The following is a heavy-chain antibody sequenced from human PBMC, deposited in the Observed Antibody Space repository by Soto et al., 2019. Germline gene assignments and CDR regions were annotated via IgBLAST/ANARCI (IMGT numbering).Heavy chain of an antibody. D-gene: IGHD3-10*01. J-gene: IGHJ6*02. CDR3: ARSPNYYYYGFDV. CDR1: GGSFSSGDYF. CDR2: IYYSGST. Sequence: LSLSCTVSGGSFSSGDYFWSWLRQSPGKRLEWIAYIYYSGSTNYNPSLKSRATISVDTSKSQVSLTLTSMTAADAALYYCARSPNYYYYGFDVWGQGTAVTVSS. V-gene: IGHV4-61*08.